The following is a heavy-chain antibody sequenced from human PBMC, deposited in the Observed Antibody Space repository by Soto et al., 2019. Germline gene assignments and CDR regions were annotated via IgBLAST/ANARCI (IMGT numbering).Heavy chain of an antibody. CDR3: ATAISSPFSNFDS. J-gene: IGHJ4*02. CDR1: GFTFSTYW. Sequence: EVQLVQSGGDLVQPGGSLRLSCVASGFTFSTYWMTWVRQAPGMGLEWVAGIKEDASEKVYVDSVKGRFSISRDNAKNSLYLQRNSPRAEDTAVDDCATAISSPFSNFDSWGQGSLVTVSS. V-gene: IGHV3-7*01. D-gene: IGHD2-2*01. CDR2: IKEDASEK.